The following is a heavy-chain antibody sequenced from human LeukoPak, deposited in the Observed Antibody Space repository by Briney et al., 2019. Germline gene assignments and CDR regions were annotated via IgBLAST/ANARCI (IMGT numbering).Heavy chain of an antibody. Sequence: SETLSLTCAVSGGSFSGYCWCWIRQSPGPGLEWIGEISHSGETNYNPSFESRASISLDTSKSQFSLHLSSVTAADTAVYYCARTDYSLPWGQGTPVTVSS. CDR2: ISHSGET. D-gene: IGHD4-11*01. CDR3: ARTDYSLP. J-gene: IGHJ5*02. CDR1: GGSFSGYC. V-gene: IGHV4-34*01.